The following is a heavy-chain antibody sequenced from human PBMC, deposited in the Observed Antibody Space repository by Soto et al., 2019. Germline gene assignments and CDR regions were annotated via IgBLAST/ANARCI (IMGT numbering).Heavy chain of an antibody. CDR3: TTVAATHFDS. J-gene: IGHJ4*02. CDR1: GGSISSPSYN. CDR2: ILYPGTA. D-gene: IGHD4-17*01. V-gene: IGHV4-39*01. Sequence: QLQESGPGLLKPSETLSLTCTVSGGSISSPSYNWGWVRQAPGKGPEWLGTILYPGTAHYNPSLQRRLPISVDTSKSQVSLSLTSVTAADTAVYSCTTVAATHFDSWGQGAQVTVSS.